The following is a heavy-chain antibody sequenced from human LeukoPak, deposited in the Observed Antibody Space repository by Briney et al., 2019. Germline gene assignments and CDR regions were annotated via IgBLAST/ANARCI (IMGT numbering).Heavy chain of an antibody. CDR1: GYTFTGYY. V-gene: IGHV1-2*06. CDR2: INPNSGGT. D-gene: IGHD3-3*01. J-gene: IGHJ5*02. CDR3: ARDLGSIFGVVTPNWFDP. Sequence: ASVKVSCKASGYTFTGYYMHWVRQAPGQGLEWMGRINPNSGGTNYAQKFQGRVTMTRDTSISTAYMELSRLRSDDTAVYYCARDLGSIFGVVTPNWFDPRGQGTLVTVSS.